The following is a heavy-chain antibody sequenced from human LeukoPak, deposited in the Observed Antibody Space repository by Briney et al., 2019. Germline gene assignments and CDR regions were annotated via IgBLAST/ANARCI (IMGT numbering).Heavy chain of an antibody. D-gene: IGHD3-10*01. CDR2: ISGSGGST. V-gene: IGHV3-23*01. CDR1: GFTFNTYG. CDR3: AGRGSGSYFDY. J-gene: IGHJ4*02. Sequence: GGSLRLSCAASGFTFNTYGMNWVRLAPGKGLEWVSAISGSGGSTYYADSVKGRFTISRDNSKNTLYLQMHSLRAEDTAVYYCAGRGSGSYFDYWGQGTLVTVSS.